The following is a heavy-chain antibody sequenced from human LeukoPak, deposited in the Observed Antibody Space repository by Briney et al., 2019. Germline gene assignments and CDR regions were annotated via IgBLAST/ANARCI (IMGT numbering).Heavy chain of an antibody. V-gene: IGHV3-30*18. J-gene: IGHJ3*02. D-gene: IGHD2-2*03. Sequence: PGGSLRLSCAASGFTFSSYGMHWVRQAPGKGLEWVAVISYDGSNKYYADSVKGRFTISRDNSKNTLYLQMNSLRAEDTAVYYRAKDVGIVVVPAAMSAFDIWGQGTMVTVSS. CDR3: AKDVGIVVVPAAMSAFDI. CDR2: ISYDGSNK. CDR1: GFTFSSYG.